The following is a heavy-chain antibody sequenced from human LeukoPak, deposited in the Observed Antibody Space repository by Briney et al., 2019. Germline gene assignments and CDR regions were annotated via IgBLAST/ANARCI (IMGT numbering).Heavy chain of an antibody. CDR2: IYDNGRT. Sequence: SQTLSLTCTVSGASISSGDYYWTWIRQPPGKGLEWIGYIYDNGRTDFNPSLKSRVTISVDRSKNQFSLKLSSVTAADTAVYYCANADRFCSGSCHVPDAFDFWGQGTLVTVSS. CDR3: ANADRFCSGSCHVPDAFDF. D-gene: IGHD2-15*01. J-gene: IGHJ3*01. V-gene: IGHV4-30-2*01. CDR1: GASISSGDYY.